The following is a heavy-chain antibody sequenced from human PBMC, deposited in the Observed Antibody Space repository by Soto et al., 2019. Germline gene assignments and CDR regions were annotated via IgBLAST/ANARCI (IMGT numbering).Heavy chain of an antibody. CDR1: GYSFTSYW. CDR2: IYPGDSDT. CDR3: ERPSRAGYYGMDV. Sequence: GESLKISCKGSGYSFTSYWIGWVRQMPGKGLEWMGIIYPGDSDTRYSPSFQGQVTISADKSISTAYLQWSSLKASDTAMYYCERPSRAGYYGMDVWGQGTTVTVSS. J-gene: IGHJ6*02. D-gene: IGHD3-10*01. V-gene: IGHV5-51*01.